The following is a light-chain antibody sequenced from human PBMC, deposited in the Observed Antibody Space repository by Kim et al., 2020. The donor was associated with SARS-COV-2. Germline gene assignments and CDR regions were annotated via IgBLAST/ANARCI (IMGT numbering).Light chain of an antibody. CDR2: ANT. Sequence: QSALTQPRSVSGAPGQSVTISCAGTTSNIGAGYDVHWYQQFPGTAPKLLINANTNRPSGVPDRFSASQSGTSASLAITGLQADDEADYYCQSFDNSLSGVIFGGGTQLTVL. V-gene: IGLV1-40*01. CDR1: TSNIGAGYD. CDR3: QSFDNSLSGVI. J-gene: IGLJ2*01.